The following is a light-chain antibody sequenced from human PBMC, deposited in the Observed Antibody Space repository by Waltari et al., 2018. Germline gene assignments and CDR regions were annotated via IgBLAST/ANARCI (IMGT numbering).Light chain of an antibody. Sequence: EIVLTQSPGTLALSPGERATLPCRASQSVGRALAWYQQKPGQAPRLLNYDAFSSATGISDKVSGSGSGTDFTLTISRVEPEDFAVYFCQMYVRLPVTFGQGTKVEVK. J-gene: IGKJ1*01. CDR2: DAF. CDR3: QMYVRLPVT. V-gene: IGKV3-20*01. CDR1: QSVGRA.